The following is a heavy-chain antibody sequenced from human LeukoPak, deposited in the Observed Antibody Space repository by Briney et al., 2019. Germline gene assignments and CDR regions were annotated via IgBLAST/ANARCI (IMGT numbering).Heavy chain of an antibody. J-gene: IGHJ4*02. Sequence: PGRSLRLSCAASGFTFSSYAMHWVRQAPGKGLEWVAVISYDGSNKYYADSVKGRFTISRDNSKNTPYLQMNSLRAEDTAVYCCARGRYSSGWDDPRIDYWGQGTLVTVSS. D-gene: IGHD6-19*01. V-gene: IGHV3-30-3*01. CDR3: ARGRYSSGWDDPRIDY. CDR2: ISYDGSNK. CDR1: GFTFSSYA.